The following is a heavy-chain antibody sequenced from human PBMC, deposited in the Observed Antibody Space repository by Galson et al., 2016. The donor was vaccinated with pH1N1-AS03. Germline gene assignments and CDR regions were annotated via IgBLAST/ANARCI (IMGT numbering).Heavy chain of an antibody. J-gene: IGHJ4*02. CDR3: ARATGSFCSSSSCFAYFDY. CDR2: IKRDGSVK. Sequence: SCAASGFSFSANWMSWVRQAPGKGLEWVANIKRDGSVKTYVDSVEGRFAIPRDNANNSLFLQMHSLTPEDTAVYFCARATGSFCSSSSCFAYFDYWGLGTLVTVSS. CDR1: GFSFSANW. D-gene: IGHD2-2*01. V-gene: IGHV3-7*01.